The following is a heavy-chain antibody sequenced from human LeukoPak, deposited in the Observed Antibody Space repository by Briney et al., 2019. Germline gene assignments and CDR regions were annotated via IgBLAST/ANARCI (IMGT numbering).Heavy chain of an antibody. V-gene: IGHV1-58*01. J-gene: IGHJ5*02. D-gene: IGHD1-7*01. CDR3: AAVPQYNWNYVWDWFDP. Sequence: SVKVSCKASGFTFTSSAVQWVRQARGQRLEWIGWIVVGSGNTNYAQKFQERVTITRDMSTSTAYMELSSLRSEDTAVYYCAAVPQYNWNYVWDWFDPWGQGTLVTVSS. CDR1: GFTFTSSA. CDR2: IVVGSGNT.